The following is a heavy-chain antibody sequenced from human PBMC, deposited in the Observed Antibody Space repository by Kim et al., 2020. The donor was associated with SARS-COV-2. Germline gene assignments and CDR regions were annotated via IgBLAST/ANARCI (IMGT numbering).Heavy chain of an antibody. V-gene: IGHV5-51*01. Sequence: GESLKISCKGSGYSFTSYWIGWVRQMPGKGLEWMGIIYPGDSDTRYSPSFQGQATISADKSISTAYLQWSSLKASDTAMYYCARSYGSGSYYSLGRDAGFIDYWGQGTLVTVSS. CDR2: IYPGDSDT. CDR1: GYSFTSYW. D-gene: IGHD3-10*01. CDR3: ARSYGSGSYYSLGRDAGFIDY. J-gene: IGHJ4*02.